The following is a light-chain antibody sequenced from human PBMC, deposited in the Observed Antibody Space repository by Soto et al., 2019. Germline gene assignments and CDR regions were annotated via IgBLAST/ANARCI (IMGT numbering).Light chain of an antibody. CDR3: SSYTGSDTLVL. CDR2: AVN. V-gene: IGLV2-8*01. Sequence: QSALTQPPSASGSPGQSVTISCTGTSSDVGRYNYVSWYQQYPGKAPKLIIYAVNKRLSRVPDRFSGSKSGNTASLTVSGLQADDEAVYHCSSYTGSDTLVLFGGGTKLTVL. CDR1: SSDVGRYNY. J-gene: IGLJ2*01.